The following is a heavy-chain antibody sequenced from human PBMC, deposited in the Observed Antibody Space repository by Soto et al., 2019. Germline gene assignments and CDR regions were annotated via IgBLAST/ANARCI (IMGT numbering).Heavy chain of an antibody. Sequence: LGESLKISCKGSGYSFTSYWIGWVRQMPGKGLEWMGIIYPGDSDTRYSPSFQGQVTISADKSISTAYLQWSSLKASDTAMYYCARLLAPIAAAGGFDYWGQGTLVTVSS. CDR1: GYSFTSYW. J-gene: IGHJ4*02. CDR3: ARLLAPIAAAGGFDY. CDR2: IYPGDSDT. V-gene: IGHV5-51*01. D-gene: IGHD6-13*01.